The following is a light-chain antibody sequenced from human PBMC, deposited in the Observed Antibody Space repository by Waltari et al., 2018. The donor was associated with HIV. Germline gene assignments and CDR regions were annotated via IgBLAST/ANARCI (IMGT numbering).Light chain of an antibody. J-gene: IGLJ2*01. V-gene: IGLV2-14*03. CDR2: EVD. CDR1: ASDFGYGIF. Sequence: SVVTQPASVSGFPGQSVPIPCPGTASDFGYGIFCFWYKQHPGKAPKGILFEVDSRASGVDDRFSGSKSGNTASLTSSGLRTEDEANYYCSSFTKDFTVIFGGGTKVTIL. CDR3: SSFTKDFTVI.